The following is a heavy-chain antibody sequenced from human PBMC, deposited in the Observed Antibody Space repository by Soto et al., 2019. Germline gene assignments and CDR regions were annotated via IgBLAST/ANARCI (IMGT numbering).Heavy chain of an antibody. D-gene: IGHD6-19*01. CDR2: IWYDGSNK. J-gene: IGHJ4*02. Sequence: QVHLVESGGGVVQPGRSLRLTCAASGFTLSIYGMHWVRQAPGQGLEWVALIWYDGSNKYYADSVKGRFTISRDNSKNTLYLQMHSLRAEDTAVYYCARDMYSSGWSDYWGQGTLVTVSS. CDR3: ARDMYSSGWSDY. V-gene: IGHV3-33*01. CDR1: GFTLSIYG.